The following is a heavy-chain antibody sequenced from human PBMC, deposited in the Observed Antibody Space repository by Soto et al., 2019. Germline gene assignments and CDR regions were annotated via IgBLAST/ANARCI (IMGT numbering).Heavy chain of an antibody. CDR1: GFTFSSYA. V-gene: IGHV3-23*01. CDR3: AKALFSTGVFFDY. J-gene: IGHJ4*02. CDR2: ISGSGGSA. D-gene: IGHD6-25*01. Sequence: GGSLRLSCAASGFTFSSYAMSWVRQAPGEGLEWVSTISGSGGSAYYAESVKGRFTISRDISKNTLYLQMNSLRAEDTAVYYCAKALFSTGVFFDYWGQGTLVTVSS.